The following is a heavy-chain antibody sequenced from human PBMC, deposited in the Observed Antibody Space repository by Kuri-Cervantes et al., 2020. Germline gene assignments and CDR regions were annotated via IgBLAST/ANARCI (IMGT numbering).Heavy chain of an antibody. CDR3: AKSPGGWGPVETYGSGRGGMDV. D-gene: IGHD3-10*01. J-gene: IGHJ6*02. V-gene: IGHV3-7*01. CDR2: IKQDGSEK. CDR1: GFTFSSYG. Sequence: GGSLRLSCAASGFTFSSYGMHWVRQAPGKGLEWVANIKQDGSEKYYVDSVKGRFTISRDNARNSLYLQMNSLRAEDTAVYYCAKSPGGWGPVETYGSGRGGMDVWGQGTTVTSP.